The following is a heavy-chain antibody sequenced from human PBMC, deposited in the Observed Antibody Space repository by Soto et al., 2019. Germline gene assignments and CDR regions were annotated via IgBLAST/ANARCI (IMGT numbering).Heavy chain of an antibody. J-gene: IGHJ6*03. D-gene: IGHD1-1*01. Sequence: EVQLLESGGGLVQPGGSLRLSCAASGFALSSYAMSWVRQAPGKGLEWVSAISGSGRNTYYADSVKGRFTISRDNSKNTLYLETNRLRAEDTAVYRCAKFTGTTYIDYYYYMDVWGKGTTVTVSS. CDR3: AKFTGTTYIDYYYYMDV. CDR1: GFALSSYA. CDR2: ISGSGRNT. V-gene: IGHV3-23*01.